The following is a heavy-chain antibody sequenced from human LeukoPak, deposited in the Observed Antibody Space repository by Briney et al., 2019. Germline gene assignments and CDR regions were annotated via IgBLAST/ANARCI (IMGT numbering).Heavy chain of an antibody. CDR3: AKGITPTGGGYYFDY. CDR1: GFTFDDYA. D-gene: IGHD1-14*01. CDR2: ISWNSGSI. J-gene: IGHJ4*02. V-gene: IGHV3-9*01. Sequence: GGSLRLSCAASGFTFDDYAMHWVRRAPGKGLEWVSGISWNSGSIGYADSVKGRFTISRDNAKNSLYLQMNSLRAEDTALYYCAKGITPTGGGYYFDYWGQGTLVTVSS.